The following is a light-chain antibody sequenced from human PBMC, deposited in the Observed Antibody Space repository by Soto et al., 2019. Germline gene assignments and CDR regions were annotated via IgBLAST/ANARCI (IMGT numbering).Light chain of an antibody. V-gene: IGKV3-15*01. J-gene: IGKJ5*01. CDR2: AAS. Sequence: EIGFKQSPGTLSLSPGERATLSCRASQSVTNSQLAWFRQKPGQAPRLLIYAASTRATDIPARFSGSGSGTEFTLSISSLQSEDFAVYYCQQYNNWPITFGQGTLLEI. CDR1: QSVTNS. CDR3: QQYNNWPIT.